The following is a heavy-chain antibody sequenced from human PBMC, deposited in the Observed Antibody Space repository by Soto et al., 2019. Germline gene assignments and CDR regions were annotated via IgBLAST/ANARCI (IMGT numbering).Heavy chain of an antibody. CDR1: GSSISSGAYY. Sequence: SETLSLTCIVSGSSISSGAYYWSWILQPPGKGLEWIGYIYYSGSTYYNPSLKSRVTISVDTSKNQFSLKLSSVTAADTAVYYCARGGFTMVRGVIITTYYYYGMDVWGQGTTVT. V-gene: IGHV4-30-4*01. CDR3: ARGGFTMVRGVIITTYYYYGMDV. J-gene: IGHJ6*02. CDR2: IYYSGST. D-gene: IGHD3-10*01.